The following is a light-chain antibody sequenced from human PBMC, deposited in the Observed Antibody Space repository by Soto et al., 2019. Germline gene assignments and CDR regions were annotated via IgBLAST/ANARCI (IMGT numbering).Light chain of an antibody. Sequence: QSVLTQPASVSGSPGQSITISWTGTSSDVGSYNLVSWYQQHPGKAPKLMIYEGSKRPSGVSNRFSGSKSGNTASLTISGLQAEDEPDYSCCSYAGSSTPYVFGTGTKVTVL. CDR3: CSYAGSSTPYV. J-gene: IGLJ1*01. CDR1: SSDVGSYNL. V-gene: IGLV2-23*01. CDR2: EGS.